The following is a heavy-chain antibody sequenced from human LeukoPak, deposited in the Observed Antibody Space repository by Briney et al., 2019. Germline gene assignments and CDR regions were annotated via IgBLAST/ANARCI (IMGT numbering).Heavy chain of an antibody. Sequence: TSETLSLTCAVYGGSFSGYYWSWIRQPPGKGLEWIGEINHSGSTNYNPSLKSRVTISVDTSKNQFSLKLSSVTAADTAVYYCARDRLSARYNWFDPWGQGTLVTVSS. V-gene: IGHV4-34*01. CDR3: ARDRLSARYNWFDP. CDR2: INHSGST. J-gene: IGHJ5*02. CDR1: GGSFSGYY.